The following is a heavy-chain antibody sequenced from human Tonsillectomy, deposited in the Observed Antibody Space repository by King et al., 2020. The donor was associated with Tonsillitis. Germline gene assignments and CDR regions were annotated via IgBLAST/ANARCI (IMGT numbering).Heavy chain of an antibody. D-gene: IGHD1-26*01. CDR3: ARDRAIIVGTSAGYYYGMDV. CDR1: GYPFTSYH. J-gene: IGHJ6*02. V-gene: IGHV1-46*03. CDR2: INPSGGST. Sequence: QLVQSGAEVKKPGASVKVSCKASGYPFTSYHMHWVRQAPGQGLEWMGIINPSGGSTNYAQKFQGRVTMTRDTSTSTVYMELSSLRSEDTAVYYCARDRAIIVGTSAGYYYGMDVWGQGTTVTVSS.